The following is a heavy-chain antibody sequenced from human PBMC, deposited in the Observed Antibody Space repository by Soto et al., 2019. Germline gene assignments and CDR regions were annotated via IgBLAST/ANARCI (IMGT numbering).Heavy chain of an antibody. D-gene: IGHD4-17*01. V-gene: IGHV4-4*02. CDR3: AREAASATVVTRGWFDP. CDR1: GGSISSSSW. CDR2: IYHSGST. Sequence: SETLSLTCAVAGGSISSSSWLSWFRQPPGKGLEWIGEIYHSGSTNYNPSLKSRVTITRDTSASTAYMELSSLRSEDTAVYYCAREAASATVVTRGWFDPWGQGTQVTVSS. J-gene: IGHJ5*02.